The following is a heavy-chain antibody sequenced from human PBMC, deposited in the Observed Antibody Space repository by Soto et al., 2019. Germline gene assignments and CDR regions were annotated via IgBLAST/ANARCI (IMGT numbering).Heavy chain of an antibody. CDR3: ARDEDSGYYYYDY. D-gene: IGHD3-22*01. J-gene: IGHJ4*02. Sequence: SETLSLTCTVSGGSISNYYWSLIRQPPGKGLEWIGYIYYSGSTNYNPSLKSRVTISVDTSKNQFSLKLRSVTAADTAVYYCARDEDSGYYYYDYWGQGTPVTVSS. V-gene: IGHV4-59*01. CDR2: IYYSGST. CDR1: GGSISNYY.